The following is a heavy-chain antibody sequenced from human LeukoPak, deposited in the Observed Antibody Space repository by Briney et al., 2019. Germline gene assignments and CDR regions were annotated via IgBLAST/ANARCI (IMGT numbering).Heavy chain of an antibody. J-gene: IGHJ4*02. V-gene: IGHV4-39*01. CDR1: GGSISSDSYY. CDR2: IYYSGST. CDR3: ARLDSSSWYMVDY. D-gene: IGHD6-13*01. Sequence: SETLSLTCTVSGGSISSDSYYWAWIRQPPGKGLGWIASIYYSGSTYYNPSLKSRVTISVDTSKNQFSLKLSSVTAADTAVYYCARLDSSSWYMVDYWGQGTLVTVSS.